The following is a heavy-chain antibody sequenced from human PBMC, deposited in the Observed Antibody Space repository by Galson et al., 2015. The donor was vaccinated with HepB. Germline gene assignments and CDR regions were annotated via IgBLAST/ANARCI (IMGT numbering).Heavy chain of an antibody. CDR1: GFTFSSYS. CDR3: ARGSSGWFEYFQH. J-gene: IGHJ1*01. D-gene: IGHD6-19*01. Sequence: SLRLSCAASGFTFSSYSMNWVRQAPGKGLEWVSYISSSSTIYYADSVMGRFTISRDNAKNSLYLQMNSLRAEDTAVYYCARGSSGWFEYFQHWGQGTLVTVSS. CDR2: ISSSSTI. V-gene: IGHV3-48*01.